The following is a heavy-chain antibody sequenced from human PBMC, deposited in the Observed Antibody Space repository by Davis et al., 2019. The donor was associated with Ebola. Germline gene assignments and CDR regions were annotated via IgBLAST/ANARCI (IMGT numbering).Heavy chain of an antibody. CDR1: AFTFSNYA. J-gene: IGHJ4*02. D-gene: IGHD3-3*01. Sequence: GGSLRLSCAASAFTFSNYAMSWVRQAPGKGLDWVSGIGGGGDDMYYAESVKGRFTISRDNSQNMVHLQMNSLRAEDTAIYYCAKDLRGYDRPIEYWGQGTLVTVSS. CDR2: IGGGGDDM. CDR3: AKDLRGYDRPIEY. V-gene: IGHV3-23*01.